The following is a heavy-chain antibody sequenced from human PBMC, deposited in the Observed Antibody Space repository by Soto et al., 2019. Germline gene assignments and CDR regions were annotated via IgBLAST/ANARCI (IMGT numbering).Heavy chain of an antibody. Sequence: GGSLRLSCAASGVTINNYGMHWVRQAPGKGLEWVAAISNDGRDKYYGDSVKGRLTISRDNSKNTVYLQMNSLRADDTAVYYCAKDQGIAASHGIDWGQGTMVNGSS. V-gene: IGHV3-30*18. CDR1: GVTINNYG. J-gene: IGHJ3*01. CDR2: ISNDGRDK. CDR3: AKDQGIAASHGID. D-gene: IGHD6-13*01.